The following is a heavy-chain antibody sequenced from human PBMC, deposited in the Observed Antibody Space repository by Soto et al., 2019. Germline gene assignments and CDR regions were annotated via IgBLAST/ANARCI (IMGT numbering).Heavy chain of an antibody. CDR1: GFTFSSYA. CDR2: ISYDGSNK. V-gene: IGHV3-30-3*01. J-gene: IGHJ4*02. D-gene: IGHD2-2*01. CDR3: ARDMGQRKDIVLVTAGLDY. Sequence: QVQLVESGGGVVQPGRSLRLSCAASGFTFSSYAMHWVRQAPGKGLEWVAVISYDGSNKYYADSVKGRFTISRDNSKNPLYLQMNSLRAEDTAVYYCARDMGQRKDIVLVTAGLDYWGQGTLVTVSS.